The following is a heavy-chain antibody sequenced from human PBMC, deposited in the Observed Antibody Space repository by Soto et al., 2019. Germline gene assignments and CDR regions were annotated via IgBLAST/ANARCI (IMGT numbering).Heavy chain of an antibody. J-gene: IGHJ6*03. CDR3: ARGRYCSGGSCYSGYYYYMDV. CDR2: TYYRSKWYN. D-gene: IGHD2-15*01. CDR1: GDSVSSNSAA. Sequence: SQTLSLTCAISGDSVSSNSAAWNWIRQSPSRGLEWLGRTYYRSKWYNDYAVSVKSRITINPDTSKNQFSLQLNSVTPEDTAVYYCARGRYCSGGSCYSGYYYYMDVWGKGTTVTVSS. V-gene: IGHV6-1*01.